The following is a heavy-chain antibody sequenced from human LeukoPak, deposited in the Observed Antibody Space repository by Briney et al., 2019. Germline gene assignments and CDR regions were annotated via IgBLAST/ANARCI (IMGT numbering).Heavy chain of an antibody. Sequence: GGSLRLSCAASGFTFSDYYMSWIRQAPGKGLEWVSYIRSSGSTIYYADSVKGRFTISRDNAKNSLYLQMNSLRAEDTAVYYCARAHVSSSSLYYYYYYMDVWGKGTTVTVSS. J-gene: IGHJ6*03. V-gene: IGHV3-11*01. CDR1: GFTFSDYY. CDR3: ARAHVSSSSLYYYYYYMDV. D-gene: IGHD6-6*01. CDR2: IRSSGSTI.